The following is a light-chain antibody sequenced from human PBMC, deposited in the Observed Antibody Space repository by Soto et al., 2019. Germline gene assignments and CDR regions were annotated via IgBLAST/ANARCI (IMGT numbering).Light chain of an antibody. J-gene: IGLJ1*01. V-gene: IGLV2-14*01. CDR2: EVS. CDR1: SSDVGGYNF. CDR3: SSYTSSSTYV. Sequence: QSVLTQPASVSGSPGQSITISCTGTSSDVGGYNFVSWYQQHPDKAPKLMIYEVSNRPSGVSNRFSGSKSGNTVSLTISGLQAEDEADYYCSSYTSSSTYVFGTGTKVTVL.